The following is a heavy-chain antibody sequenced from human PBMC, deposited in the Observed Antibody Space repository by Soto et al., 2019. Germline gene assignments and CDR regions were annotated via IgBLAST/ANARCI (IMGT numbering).Heavy chain of an antibody. CDR2: INHSGST. V-gene: IGHV4-34*01. D-gene: IGHD6-13*01. CDR1: GGSFSGYY. Sequence: SETLSLTCAVYGGSFSGYYWSWIRQPPGKGLEWIGEINHSGSTNYNPSLKSRVTISVDTSKNQFSLKLSSVTAADTAVYYCARVGWYSSSWRREPHHRNFHYWGQATLVTVSS. J-gene: IGHJ4*02. CDR3: ARVGWYSSSWRREPHHRNFHY.